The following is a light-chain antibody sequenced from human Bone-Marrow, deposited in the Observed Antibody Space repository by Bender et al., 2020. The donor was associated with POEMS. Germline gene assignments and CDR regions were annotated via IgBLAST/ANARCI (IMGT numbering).Light chain of an antibody. CDR3: CSYAGNYIWV. Sequence: QSALTQPASLSGSPGQSITISCTGTSSDVGSYNLVSWYQQHPGKAPKLMIYEGSKRPSGVSNRFSGSKSGNTASLTVSGLQAEDEADYYCCSYAGNYIWVFGGGAKLTVL. J-gene: IGLJ3*02. CDR1: SSDVGSYNL. V-gene: IGLV2-23*01. CDR2: EGS.